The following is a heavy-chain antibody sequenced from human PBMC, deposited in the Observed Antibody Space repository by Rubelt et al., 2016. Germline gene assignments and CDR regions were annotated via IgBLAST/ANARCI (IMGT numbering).Heavy chain of an antibody. Sequence: FSDYGMHWVRQAPGKGLEWVAFIRYDGTNKYYADSVKGRFTISRDNPKNTLYLQMNSLRAEDTALYYCARDQSQLGPKDWYFDLWGRGTLVTVSS. J-gene: IGHJ2*01. CDR2: IRYDGTNK. V-gene: IGHV3-30*02. D-gene: IGHD7-27*01. CDR1: FSDYG. CDR3: ARDQSQLGPKDWYFDL.